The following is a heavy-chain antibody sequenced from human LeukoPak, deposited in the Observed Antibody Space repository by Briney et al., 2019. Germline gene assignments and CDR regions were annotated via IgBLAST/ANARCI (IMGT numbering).Heavy chain of an antibody. CDR2: INPNSGGT. CDR1: GYTFTSYD. CDR3: ARWDYYDSRTFDI. D-gene: IGHD3-22*01. Sequence: ASVKVSCKASGYTFTSYDINWVRQAPGQGLEWMGWINPNSGGTNYAQKFQGRVTMTTDTSTSTAYMELRSLRSDDTAVYYCARWDYYDSRTFDIWGQGTMVTVS. V-gene: IGHV1-18*01. J-gene: IGHJ3*02.